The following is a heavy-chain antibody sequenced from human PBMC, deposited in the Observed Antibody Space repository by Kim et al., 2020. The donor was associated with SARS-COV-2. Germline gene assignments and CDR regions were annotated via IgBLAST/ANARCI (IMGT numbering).Heavy chain of an antibody. Sequence: ASVKVSCKVSGYTLTELSMHWVRQAPGKGLEWMGGFDPEDGETIYAQKFQGRVTMTEDTSTDTAYMELSSLRSEDTAVYYCATEFVYCGGDCYSFDYWGQGTLVTVSS. CDR1: GYTLTELS. CDR2: FDPEDGET. D-gene: IGHD2-21*02. CDR3: ATEFVYCGGDCYSFDY. V-gene: IGHV1-24*01. J-gene: IGHJ4*02.